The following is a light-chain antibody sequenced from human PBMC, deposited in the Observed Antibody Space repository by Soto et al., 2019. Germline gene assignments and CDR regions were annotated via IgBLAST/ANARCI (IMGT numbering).Light chain of an antibody. CDR3: QRYGSSPPKT. Sequence: VLTQCPGTLSLSPGERATLSCRASQSVSSSYLAWYQQKPGQAPRLLIYGASSRATGIPDRFSGSGSGTDFTLTISRLEPEDFAVYYCQRYGSSPPKTFGQGTKVDIK. CDR1: QSVSSSY. CDR2: GAS. J-gene: IGKJ1*01. V-gene: IGKV3-20*01.